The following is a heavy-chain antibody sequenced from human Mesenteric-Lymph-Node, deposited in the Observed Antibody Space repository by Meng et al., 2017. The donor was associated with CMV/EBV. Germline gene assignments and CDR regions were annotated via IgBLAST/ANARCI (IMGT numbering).Heavy chain of an antibody. Sequence: GESLKISCAASGFTFSDYYMSWIRQAPGKGLEWVSYISSSGSTIYYADSVKGRFTISRDNAKNSLYLQMNSLRAEDTAVYYCAREGDFWSGYPIDYWGQGTLVTVSS. V-gene: IGHV3-11*01. D-gene: IGHD3-3*01. CDR2: ISSSGSTI. CDR1: GFTFSDYY. J-gene: IGHJ4*02. CDR3: AREGDFWSGYPIDY.